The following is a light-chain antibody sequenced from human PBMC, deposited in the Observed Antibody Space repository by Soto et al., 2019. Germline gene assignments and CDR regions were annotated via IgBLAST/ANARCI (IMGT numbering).Light chain of an antibody. Sequence: QSALTQPPSVSAAPGQKVTISCSGSSSNIGNNYVSWYQQLPGTAPKLLIYENNKRPSGIPDRFSGSKSGTSATLGITGLQTGDEADYYCGTWDSGLSAVVFGGGTKLTVL. CDR3: GTWDSGLSAVV. CDR2: ENN. V-gene: IGLV1-51*02. CDR1: SSNIGNNY. J-gene: IGLJ2*01.